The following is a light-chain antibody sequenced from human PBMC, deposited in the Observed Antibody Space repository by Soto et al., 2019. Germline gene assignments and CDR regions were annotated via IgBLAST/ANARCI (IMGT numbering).Light chain of an antibody. J-gene: IGKJ1*01. V-gene: IGKV1-39*01. Sequence: IQMTQSPSSLTASVLDRVSNTYRARYNITNSLNWYQQKPGKAPKFLIYASSTGQSGVPSRFSGTASGTDFTLTISSLQPEDFASNYCHQSYSTPLTFGQGTKLDI. CDR1: YNITNS. CDR2: ASS. CDR3: HQSYSTPLT.